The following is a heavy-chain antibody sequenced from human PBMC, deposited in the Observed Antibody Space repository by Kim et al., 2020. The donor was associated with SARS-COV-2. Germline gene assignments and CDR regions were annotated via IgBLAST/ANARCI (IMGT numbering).Heavy chain of an antibody. CDR3: VKDGYSGYDYYYYGMDV. D-gene: IGHD5-12*01. Sequence: VKGRFTISRDNSKNTLYLQMSSLRAEDTAVYYCVKDGYSGYDYYYYGMDVWGQGTTVTVSS. J-gene: IGHJ6*02. V-gene: IGHV3-64D*09.